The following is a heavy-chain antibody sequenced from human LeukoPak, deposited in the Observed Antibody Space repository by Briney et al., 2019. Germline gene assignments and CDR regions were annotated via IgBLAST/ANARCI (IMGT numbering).Heavy chain of an antibody. Sequence: PGRSLRLSCAASGFTFSSYAMHWVRQAPGKGLEWVAVISYDGSNKYYADSVKGRFTISRDNSKNTPYLQMNSLRAEDTAVYYRASTGSYFGPWFDPWGQGTLVTVSS. CDR1: GFTFSSYA. J-gene: IGHJ5*02. CDR2: ISYDGSNK. D-gene: IGHD1-26*01. CDR3: ASTGSYFGPWFDP. V-gene: IGHV3-30*04.